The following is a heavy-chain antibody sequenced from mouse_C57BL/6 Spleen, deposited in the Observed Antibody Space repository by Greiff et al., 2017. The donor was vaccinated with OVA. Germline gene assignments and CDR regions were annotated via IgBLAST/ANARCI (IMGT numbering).Heavy chain of an antibody. CDR3: ARGYQYYFDY. J-gene: IGHJ2*01. Sequence: QVQLQQPGAELVKPGASVKLSCKASGYTFTSYWMQWVKQRPGQGLEWIGEIDPSDSYTNYNQKFKGKATLTVDTSSSTAYMQLSSLTSEDSAVYYCARGYQYYFDYWGQGTTLTVSS. CDR2: IDPSDSYT. V-gene: IGHV1-50*01. D-gene: IGHD2-2*01. CDR1: GYTFTSYW.